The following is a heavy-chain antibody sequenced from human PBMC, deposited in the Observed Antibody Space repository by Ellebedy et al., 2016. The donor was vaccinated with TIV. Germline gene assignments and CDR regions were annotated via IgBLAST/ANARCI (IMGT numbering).Heavy chain of an antibody. D-gene: IGHD1-26*01. J-gene: IGHJ3*02. CDR3: ARDVGAFYAFDI. Sequence: ASVKVSXKASGGTFSSYAISWVRQAPGQGLEWMGWISAYNGNTNYAQKLQGRVTMTTDTSTSTAYMELRSLRSDDTAVYYCARDVGAFYAFDIWGQGTMVTVSS. CDR2: ISAYNGNT. V-gene: IGHV1-18*01. CDR1: GGTFSSYA.